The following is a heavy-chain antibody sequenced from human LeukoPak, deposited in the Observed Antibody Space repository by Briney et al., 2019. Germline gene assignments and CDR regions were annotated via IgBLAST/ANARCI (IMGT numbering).Heavy chain of an antibody. CDR3: ARDITMVRGLRGDDS. D-gene: IGHD3-10*01. J-gene: IGHJ4*02. CDR1: GFTFSDLW. CDR2: INTDGTYT. V-gene: IGHV3-74*01. Sequence: GGSLRLSCAASGFTFSDLWMHWVRQAPGKGLVWVSRINTDGTYTSYADSVRGRFTISRDNAKNTLYLQMNSLRAEDTAVYYCARDITMVRGLRGDDSWGQGTLVTVSS.